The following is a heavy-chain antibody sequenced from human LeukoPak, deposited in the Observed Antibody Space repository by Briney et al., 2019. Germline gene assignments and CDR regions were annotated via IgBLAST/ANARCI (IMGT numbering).Heavy chain of an antibody. D-gene: IGHD1-26*01. Sequence: GGSLRLSCAASGFSVSSNHMSWVRQAPGKGLEWVSVSYSGGSAYYSDSVKGRFTISRDRSKNTVYLQMNSLRVEDTAVYYCARDSPVEASSFDIWGQGTMVSVSS. CDR3: ARDSPVEASSFDI. V-gene: IGHV3-66*01. CDR2: SYSGGSA. CDR1: GFSVSSNH. J-gene: IGHJ3*02.